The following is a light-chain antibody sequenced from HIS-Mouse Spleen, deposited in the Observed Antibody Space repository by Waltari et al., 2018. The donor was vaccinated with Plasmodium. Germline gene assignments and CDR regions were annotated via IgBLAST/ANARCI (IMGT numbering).Light chain of an antibody. J-gene: IGKJ4*01. V-gene: IGKV1-8*01. CDR1: QGISSY. CDR2: AAS. Sequence: AIRMTQSPSSFSASTGDRVTITCRASQGISSYLAWYKQKPGKAPKLLIYAASTLQSWVPSRFSGSGSGTDFTLTISCLQSEDFATYYCQQYYSYLLTFGGGTKVEIK. CDR3: QQYYSYLLT.